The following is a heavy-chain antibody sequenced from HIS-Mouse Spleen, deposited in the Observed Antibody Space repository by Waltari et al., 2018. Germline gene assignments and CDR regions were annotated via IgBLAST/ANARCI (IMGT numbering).Heavy chain of an antibody. CDR2: MNPNSGNT. J-gene: IGHJ4*02. CDR1: GNTFTSDD. D-gene: IGHD3-3*01. CDR3: ARVYYDFWSGYYY. Sequence: QVQLVQSGAEVKKPGASVQVSCKASGNTFTSDDINFVRQATGQGLEWMGWMNPNSGNTGYAQKFQGRVTMTRNTSISTAYMELSSLRSEDTAVYYCARVYYDFWSGYYYWGQGTLVTVSS. V-gene: IGHV1-8*01.